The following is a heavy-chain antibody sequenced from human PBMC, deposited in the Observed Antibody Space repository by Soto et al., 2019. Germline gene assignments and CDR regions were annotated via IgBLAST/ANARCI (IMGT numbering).Heavy chain of an antibody. CDR3: GSLRPFIAAAGEFDY. D-gene: IGHD6-13*01. V-gene: IGHV4-59*01. CDR1: GGSISSYY. J-gene: IGHJ4*02. CDR2: IYYSGST. Sequence: PSETLSLTCTVSGGSISSYYWSWIRQPPGKGLEWIGYIYYSGSTNYNPSLKSRVTISVDTSKNQFSLKLSSVTAADTAVYYCGSLRPFIAAAGEFDYWGQGTLVTVSS.